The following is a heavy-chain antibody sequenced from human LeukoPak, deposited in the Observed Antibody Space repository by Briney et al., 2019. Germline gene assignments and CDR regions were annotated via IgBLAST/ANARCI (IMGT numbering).Heavy chain of an antibody. V-gene: IGHV3-9*01. CDR2: ISWNSGSI. CDR1: GFTFDDYA. Sequence: GGSLRLSCAASGFTFDDYAMHWVRQAPGKGLEWVSGISWNSGSIGHADSVKGRFTISRDNAKNSLYLQMNSLRAEDTALYYCAKDILGGYCSGGSCYPQLFDYWGRGTLVTVSS. D-gene: IGHD2-15*01. J-gene: IGHJ4*02. CDR3: AKDILGGYCSGGSCYPQLFDY.